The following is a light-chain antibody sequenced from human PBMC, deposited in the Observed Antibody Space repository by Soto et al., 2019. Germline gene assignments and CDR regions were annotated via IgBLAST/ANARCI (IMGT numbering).Light chain of an antibody. Sequence: QSALTQPASVSGSPGQSITISCTGTSSDVGGYDLVSWYQQHPGKAPKLIIYEGSKRPSGISNRFSGSKSGNTASLTISGLQAEDEADYYCSSFTRIKTEVFGGGTKVTVL. J-gene: IGLJ2*01. CDR1: SSDVGGYDL. V-gene: IGLV2-14*02. CDR2: EGS. CDR3: SSFTRIKTEV.